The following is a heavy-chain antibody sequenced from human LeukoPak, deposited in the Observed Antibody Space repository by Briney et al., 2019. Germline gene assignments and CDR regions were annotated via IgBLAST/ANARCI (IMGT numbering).Heavy chain of an antibody. D-gene: IGHD6-13*01. V-gene: IGHV4-39*01. CDR2: IYYSGST. J-gene: IGHJ4*02. CDR1: GCSISSSSYY. CDR3: ARRKNLAAARFFAFDY. Sequence: PSETLSLTCTVSGCSISSSSYYWGWIPQPPGKGLEWIGGIYYSGSTYYNPSLKSRVAISADKTKNQFSLKLSSVTAADTAVYYCARRKNLAAARFFAFDYWGQGTLVTVSS.